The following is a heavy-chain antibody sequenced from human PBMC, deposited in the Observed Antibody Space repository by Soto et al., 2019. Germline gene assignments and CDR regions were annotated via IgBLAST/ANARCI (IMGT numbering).Heavy chain of an antibody. CDR3: AKAERIKTFRLVTTDFDY. CDR2: ISGSGGST. V-gene: IGHV3-23*01. Sequence: RLSFAASGFTFRSYAMSWVRQAPGEGLYWVSAISGSGGSTYYADSGKGRFTISRDNSKNTLYLQRKNLRAEDTAVYHCAKAERIKTFRLVTTDFDYWSQGTLVTVS. CDR1: GFTFRSYA. J-gene: IGHJ4*02. D-gene: IGHD3-3*01.